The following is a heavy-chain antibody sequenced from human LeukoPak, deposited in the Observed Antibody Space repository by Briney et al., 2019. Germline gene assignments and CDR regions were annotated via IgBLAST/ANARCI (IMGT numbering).Heavy chain of an antibody. CDR3: ARLYDFWSGYYREDWFDP. D-gene: IGHD3-3*01. J-gene: IGHJ5*02. CDR2: ISAYNGNT. V-gene: IGHV1-18*01. Sequence: GASVKVSCKASGYTFTSYGISWVRQAPGQGLEWMGWISAYNGNTNYAQKLQGRVTMTTDTSTSTAYMELRSLRSDDTAVYYCARLYDFWSGYYREDWFDPWGQGTLVTVSS. CDR1: GYTFTSYG.